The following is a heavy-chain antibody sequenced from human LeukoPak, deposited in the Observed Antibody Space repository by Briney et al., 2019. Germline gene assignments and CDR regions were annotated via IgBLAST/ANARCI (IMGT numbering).Heavy chain of an antibody. V-gene: IGHV3-23*01. CDR3: AKLGGHPLHNYYVGV. CDR1: GFTFSSYA. CDR2: ILDSGYST. Sequence: GSLRLSCAASGFTFSSYAMSWVRQAPGKGLEWVSGILDSGYSTYYANSVKGRFTISRDNSNNTPYLQMNSLRAEDTAVYYCAKLGGHPLHNYYVGVWGKGTTVAVSS. J-gene: IGHJ6*03. D-gene: IGHD3-16*01.